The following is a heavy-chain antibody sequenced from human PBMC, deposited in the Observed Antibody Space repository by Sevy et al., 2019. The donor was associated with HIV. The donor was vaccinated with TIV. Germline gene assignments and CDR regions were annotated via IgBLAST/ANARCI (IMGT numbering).Heavy chain of an antibody. CDR1: GFTFSSYW. J-gene: IGHJ4*02. Sequence: GGSLRLSCAASGFTFSSYWMHWVRQAPGKGLEWVSRINSDGSSTSYAYSVKGRFTISRDNAKNTLYLQMNSLRAEDTAVYYCARDLEVYYDFWSGYYTGSYYFDYWGQGTLVTVSS. D-gene: IGHD3-3*01. V-gene: IGHV3-74*01. CDR2: INSDGSST. CDR3: ARDLEVYYDFWSGYYTGSYYFDY.